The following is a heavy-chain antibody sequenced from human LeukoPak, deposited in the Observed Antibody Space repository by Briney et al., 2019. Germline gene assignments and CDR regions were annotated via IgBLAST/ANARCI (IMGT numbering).Heavy chain of an antibody. Sequence: SQTLSLTCAISGDIVSSNSATWNWLRQSPSRGLEWQGRTYYRSKWYNDYAVSVKSRMTIILDTSKNQFSLQLNSVTPDDTALYYCAGDRGVGAAVFFDYWGLGTLVTVSS. D-gene: IGHD6-13*01. J-gene: IGHJ4*02. CDR3: AGDRGVGAAVFFDY. CDR1: GDIVSSNSAT. V-gene: IGHV6-1*01. CDR2: TYYRSKWYN.